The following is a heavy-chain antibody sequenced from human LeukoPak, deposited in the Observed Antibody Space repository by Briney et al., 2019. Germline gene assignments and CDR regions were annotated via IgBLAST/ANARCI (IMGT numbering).Heavy chain of an antibody. CDR1: GYTFTSYA. D-gene: IGHD4-17*01. J-gene: IGHJ4*02. CDR2: INTNTGNP. Sequence: ASVKVSCKASGYTFTSYAMNWVRQAPGQGLEWMGWINTNTGNPTYAQGFTGRFVFSLDTSVSMAYLQISSLKAEDTAVYYCATDKSYDYGEPFDYWGQGTLVTVSS. CDR3: ATDKSYDYGEPFDY. V-gene: IGHV7-4-1*04.